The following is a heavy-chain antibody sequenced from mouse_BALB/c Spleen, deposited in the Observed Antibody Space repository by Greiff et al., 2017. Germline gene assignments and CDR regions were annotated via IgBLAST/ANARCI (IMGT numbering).Heavy chain of an antibody. J-gene: IGHJ4*01. CDR1: GFSLTSYG. D-gene: IGHD2-3*01. Sequence: VKLQESGPGLVQPSQSLSITCTVSGFSLTSYGVHWVRQSPGKGLEWLGVIWSGGSTDYNAAFISRLSISKDNSKSQVFFKMNSLQANDTAIYYCARNDDGYFYYYAMDYWGQGTSVTVSS. CDR3: ARNDDGYFYYYAMDY. V-gene: IGHV2-2*02. CDR2: IWSGGST.